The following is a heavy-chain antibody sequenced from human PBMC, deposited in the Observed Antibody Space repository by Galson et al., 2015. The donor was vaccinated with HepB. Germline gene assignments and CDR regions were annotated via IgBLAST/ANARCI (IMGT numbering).Heavy chain of an antibody. J-gene: IGHJ4*02. CDR1: GFTFSSYG. D-gene: IGHD3-9*01. V-gene: IGHV3-30*03. CDR2: ISYDGSNK. CDR3: ARDSVYEYDILTGYYCFDF. Sequence: SLRLSCAASGFTFSSYGMHWVRQAPGKGLEWVAVISYDGSNKYYADSVKGRFTISRDNSKNTLYLQMNSLRAEDTAVYYCARDSVYEYDILTGYYCFDFWGQGTLVTVSS.